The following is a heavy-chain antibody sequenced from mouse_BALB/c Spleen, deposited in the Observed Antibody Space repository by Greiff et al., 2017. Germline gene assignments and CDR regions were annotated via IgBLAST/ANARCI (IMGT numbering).Heavy chain of an antibody. V-gene: IGHV5-12-2*01. D-gene: IGHD1-1*01. Sequence: EVQVVESGGGLVQPGGSLKLSCAASGFTFSSYTMSWVRQTPEKRLEWVAYISNGGGSTYYPDTVKGRFTISRDNAKNTLYLQMSSLKSEDTAMYYCARHYGSSYAMDYWGQGTSVTVSS. CDR2: ISNGGGST. CDR3: ARHYGSSYAMDY. CDR1: GFTFSSYT. J-gene: IGHJ4*01.